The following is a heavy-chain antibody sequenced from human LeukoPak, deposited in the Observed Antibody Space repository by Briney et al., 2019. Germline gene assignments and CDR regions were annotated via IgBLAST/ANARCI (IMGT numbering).Heavy chain of an antibody. J-gene: IGHJ5*02. CDR2: IYHSGST. D-gene: IGHD5-24*01. CDR3: ARHPSGRMWLQQGGWFDP. V-gene: IGHV4-38-2*02. Sequence: SETLSLTCTVSSYSISSGYYWGWIRQPPGKGLEWIGSIYHSGSTYYNPSLKSRVTISVDTSKNQFSLKLSSVTAADTAVYYCARHPSGRMWLQQGGWFDPWGQGTPVTVSS. CDR1: SYSISSGYY.